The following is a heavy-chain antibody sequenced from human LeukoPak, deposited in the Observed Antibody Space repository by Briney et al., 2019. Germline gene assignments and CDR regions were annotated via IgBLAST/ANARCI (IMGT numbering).Heavy chain of an antibody. D-gene: IGHD3-10*01. CDR2: IKQGGGEK. CDR3: ATDGGVWSGEFSYFDC. J-gene: IGHJ4*02. V-gene: IGHV3-7*01. Sequence: RLSSAASDSPSSSYWMSGCRRAPGKGLGWVANIKQGGGEKYYMGSVTGRLPISKDKANNSRYLQMNSLKAEETAVCYCATDGGVWSGEFSYFDCCGRGTPVTVSS. CDR1: DSPSSSYW.